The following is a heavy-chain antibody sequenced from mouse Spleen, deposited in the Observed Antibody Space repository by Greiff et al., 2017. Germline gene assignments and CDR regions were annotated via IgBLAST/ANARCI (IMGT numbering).Heavy chain of an antibody. Sequence: EVMLVESGGGLVKPGGSLKLSCAASGFTFSSYAMSWVRQTPEKRLEWVAYISSGGGNTYYPDSVKGRFTISRDNAKNTLYLQMSSLRSEDTALYYCAREGINYAMDYWGQGTSVTVSS. CDR1: GFTFSSYA. CDR3: AREGINYAMDY. J-gene: IGHJ4*01. CDR2: ISSGGGNT. V-gene: IGHV5-9*01.